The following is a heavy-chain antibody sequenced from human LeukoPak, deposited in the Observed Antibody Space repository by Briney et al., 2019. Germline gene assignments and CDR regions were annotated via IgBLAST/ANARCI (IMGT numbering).Heavy chain of an antibody. V-gene: IGHV6-1*01. CDR3: SGELAWGPADY. J-gene: IGHJ4*02. D-gene: IGHD7-27*01. Sequence: SQTLSLTCAISGDSVSSNSAAWGWIRQSPSRGLEWLGRTYYRSGWYNDYALSVESRITIDPDTSKNQVSLQLTSVTPEDTAVYYCSGELAWGPADYWAQGTLVTVSS. CDR1: GDSVSSNSAA. CDR2: TYYRSGWYN.